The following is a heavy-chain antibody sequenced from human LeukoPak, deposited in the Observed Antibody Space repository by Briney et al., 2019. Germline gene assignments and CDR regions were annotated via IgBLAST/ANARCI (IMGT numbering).Heavy chain of an antibody. V-gene: IGHV3-21*04. CDR2: IISISSHI. J-gene: IGHJ4*02. Sequence: GGSLRLSCAASGFTFSSYSMNWVRQAPGKGLEWVASIISISSHIYYADSVKGRFTISRDNAKNSLYLQMNSLRAEDTAIYYCASHHYYDSSGLDDYFDSWGQGTLVTVSS. CDR1: GFTFSSYS. D-gene: IGHD3-22*01. CDR3: ASHHYYDSSGLDDYFDS.